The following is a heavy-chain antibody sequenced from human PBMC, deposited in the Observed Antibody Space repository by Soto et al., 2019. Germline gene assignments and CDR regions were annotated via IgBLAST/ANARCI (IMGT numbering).Heavy chain of an antibody. V-gene: IGHV3-23*01. Sequence: GGSLRLSCVACGFTFSNYAMSWVRQAPGKGLEWVSTISGNGGSTYYADSVKGRFTISRDNSKNMLFLQINSLRDDDSAVYYCAKRPASIITFDYWGQGTPVTVSS. CDR3: AKRPASIITFDY. CDR1: GFTFSNYA. D-gene: IGHD2-2*01. CDR2: ISGNGGST. J-gene: IGHJ4*02.